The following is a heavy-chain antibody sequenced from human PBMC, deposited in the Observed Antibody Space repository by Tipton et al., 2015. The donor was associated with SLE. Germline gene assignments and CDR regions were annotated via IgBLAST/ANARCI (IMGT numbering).Heavy chain of an antibody. D-gene: IGHD6-6*01. CDR3: ARELPHSCWFDP. Sequence: QSGAEVRKPGASVKVSCKASGYTLTSYFFHWVRQAPGQRLEWMGIINPGGDSATSAQKFLGRVTMTKDTSTSTVHMELRSLTSYDTAIYYCARELPHSCWFDPWGQGTLVTVSS. CDR2: INPGGDSA. CDR1: GYTLTSYF. V-gene: IGHV1-46*01. J-gene: IGHJ5*02.